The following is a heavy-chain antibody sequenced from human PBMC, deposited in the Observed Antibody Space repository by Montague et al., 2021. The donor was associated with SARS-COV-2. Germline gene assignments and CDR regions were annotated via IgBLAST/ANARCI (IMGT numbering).Heavy chain of an antibody. D-gene: IGHD1-26*01. V-gene: IGHV3-23*01. CDR2: VSSSCLKT. J-gene: IGHJ3*02. Sequence: SLRLSCAAPKFLFSNFAMSWVRQAPGKGLEWVSTVSSSCLKTYYADSVKGRLTISRDTSTNTVFLQMNNLRADDTAVYYCAKDRVYSANLGAFDMWGQGTRVTVSS. CDR3: AKDRVYSANLGAFDM. CDR1: KFLFSNFA.